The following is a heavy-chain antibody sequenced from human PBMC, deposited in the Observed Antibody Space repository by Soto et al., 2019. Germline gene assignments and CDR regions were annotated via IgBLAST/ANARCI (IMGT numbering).Heavy chain of an antibody. V-gene: IGHV4-4*02. CDR2: IHHSGST. J-gene: IGHJ6*02. Sequence: QVQLQESGPGLVKPSGTLSLTCAVSGGSIYSNNWWSWVRQPPGKGLEWIGEIHHSGSTNYNPSLHSRVTISVHNSKNQFSLKVNSVTAADTAVYYCVRTSYDAILGYYDMDVWGQGTTVTVSS. CDR3: VRTSYDAILGYYDMDV. D-gene: IGHD3-16*01. CDR1: GGSIYSNNW.